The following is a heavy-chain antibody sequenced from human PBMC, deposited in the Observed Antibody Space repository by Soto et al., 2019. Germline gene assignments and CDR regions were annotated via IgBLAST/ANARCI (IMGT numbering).Heavy chain of an antibody. Sequence: EVPLLESGGGLVQPGGSLRLSCAASGFTFSSYAMSWVRQAPGKGLEWVSAISGSGGSTYYADSVKGRFTISRDNSKNTLYLQMNSLRAEDTAVYYCAKAGRAATLFDYWGQGTLVTVSS. D-gene: IGHD2-15*01. CDR2: ISGSGGST. J-gene: IGHJ4*02. CDR1: GFTFSSYA. V-gene: IGHV3-23*01. CDR3: AKAGRAATLFDY.